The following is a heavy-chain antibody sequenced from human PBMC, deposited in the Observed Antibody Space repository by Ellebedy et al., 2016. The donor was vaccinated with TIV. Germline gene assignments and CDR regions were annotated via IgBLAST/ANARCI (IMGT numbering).Heavy chain of an antibody. J-gene: IGHJ4*02. CDR2: INPNSGGT. V-gene: IGHV1-2*02. CDR1: GYTFTGYY. Sequence: ASVKVSCKASGYTFTGYYMHWVRQAPGQGLEWMGWINPNSGGTNYAQKFQGRVTMTRDTPISTAYMELSRLRSDDTAVYYCARAPDKSSGSYYYYWGQGTLVTVSS. CDR3: ARAPDKSSGSYYYY. D-gene: IGHD1-26*01.